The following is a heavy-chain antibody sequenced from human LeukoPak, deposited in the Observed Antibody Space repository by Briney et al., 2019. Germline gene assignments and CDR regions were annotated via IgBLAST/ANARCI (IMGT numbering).Heavy chain of an antibody. CDR3: ARDSSSLVKDWFDP. Sequence: ASVKVSCKASGYTFTSYDINWVRQATGQGLEWMGWMNPNSGNTGYAQKFQGRVTMTRNTSISTAYMELSSLRSEDTAVYYCARDSSSLVKDWFDPWGQGTLVTVSS. CDR1: GYTFTSYD. CDR2: MNPNSGNT. D-gene: IGHD6-13*01. V-gene: IGHV1-8*01. J-gene: IGHJ5*02.